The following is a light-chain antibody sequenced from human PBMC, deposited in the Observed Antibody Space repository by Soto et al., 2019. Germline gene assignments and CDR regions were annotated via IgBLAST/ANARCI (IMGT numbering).Light chain of an antibody. CDR1: SSNIGGYD. CDR3: AVWDASLSGHV. Sequence: QFVRTQPPSTSGTPGDTVSFSSSGSSSNIGGYDVHWYQHLPGTAPKVLIYRNDQRPSGVPDRFSGSKSGTSASLAISGLRSEDEADYYCAVWDASLSGHVFGTGTKVTVL. CDR2: RND. J-gene: IGLJ1*01. V-gene: IGLV1-47*01.